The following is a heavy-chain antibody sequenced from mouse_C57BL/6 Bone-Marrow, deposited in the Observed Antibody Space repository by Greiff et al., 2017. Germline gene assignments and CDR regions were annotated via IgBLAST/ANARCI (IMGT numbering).Heavy chain of an antibody. CDR1: GYNFTSYW. V-gene: IGHV1-69*01. D-gene: IGHD4-1*01. Sequence: VKLQQPGAELVMPGASVKLSCKASGYNFTSYWMHWVKQRPGHGLEWIGEIDPSDSSTNYNQKFKGKSTLTVDRSYSAAYMQLSSRTSEDAACYYSARDWNCGRFDYWGQGTTLTGSA. CDR2: IDPSDSST. J-gene: IGHJ2*01. CDR3: ARDWNCGRFDY.